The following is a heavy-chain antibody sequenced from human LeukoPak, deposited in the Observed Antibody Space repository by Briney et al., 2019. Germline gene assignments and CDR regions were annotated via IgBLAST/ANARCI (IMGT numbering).Heavy chain of an antibody. CDR3: ARDMTTWWYNWFDP. CDR1: GGSFSGYY. V-gene: IGHV4-34*01. D-gene: IGHD4-11*01. CDR2: INHSGST. Sequence: PSETLPLTCAVYGGSFSGYYWSWIRQPPGKGLEWIGEINHSGSTNYNPSLKSRVTISVDTSKNQFSLKLSSVTAADTAVYYCARDMTTWWYNWFDPWGQGTLVTVSS. J-gene: IGHJ5*02.